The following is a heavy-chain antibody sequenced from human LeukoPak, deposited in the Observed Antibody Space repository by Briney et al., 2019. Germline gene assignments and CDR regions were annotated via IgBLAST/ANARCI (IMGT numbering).Heavy chain of an antibody. CDR2: IDHSGST. CDR3: ARHLAARTIGP. CDR1: GRSFSAYY. Sequence: SETLSLTCVVYGRSFSAYYWSWIRQPPGKGLEWIGEIDHSGSTNYNPSLKSRVTISVDTSKNQFSLKLSSVTAADTAVYYCARHLAARTIGPWGQGTLVTVSS. V-gene: IGHV4-34*01. J-gene: IGHJ5*02.